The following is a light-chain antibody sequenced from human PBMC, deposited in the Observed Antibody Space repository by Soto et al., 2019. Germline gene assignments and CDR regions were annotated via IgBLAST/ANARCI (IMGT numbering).Light chain of an antibody. V-gene: IGLV2-14*01. CDR3: SSYTSSGIDYV. Sequence: QSALTQPASVSGSPGQSITISCTGTSSDVGGYNYVSWYQQHPGKAPKLMIYEVSNRPSGVSNRFSGSKSGNTASLTISGLQAEDEADFYCSSYTSSGIDYVFATGTKLTVL. CDR1: SSDVGGYNY. CDR2: EVS. J-gene: IGLJ1*01.